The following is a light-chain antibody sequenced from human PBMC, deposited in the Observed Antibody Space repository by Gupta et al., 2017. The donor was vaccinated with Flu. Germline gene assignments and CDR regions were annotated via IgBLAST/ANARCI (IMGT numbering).Light chain of an antibody. V-gene: IGLV2-14*01. Sequence: TSSDIGSYKYVSWYQQHPGKAPQLLIYDVTNRPSGVSTRSSGSKSGDTASLTISGLQAEDEADYYCSSCTSSTTLVFGGGTRLTVL. CDR2: DVT. CDR1: SSDIGSYKY. CDR3: SSCTSSTTLV. J-gene: IGLJ2*01.